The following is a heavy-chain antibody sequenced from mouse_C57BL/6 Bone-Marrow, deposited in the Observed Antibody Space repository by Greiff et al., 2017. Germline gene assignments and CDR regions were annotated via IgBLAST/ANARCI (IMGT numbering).Heavy chain of an antibody. J-gene: IGHJ4*01. CDR1: GFSLTSYG. CDR2: IWRGGST. Sequence: VQLQQSGPGLVQPSQSLSITCTVSGFSLTSYGVHWVRQSPGKGLEWLGVIWRGGSTDYNAAFMSRLSITTDNAKSQVFFKMNRLQADDTALYYCATNWFYYAMDYWGQGTSVTVSA. D-gene: IGHD4-1*02. V-gene: IGHV2-5*01. CDR3: ATNWFYYAMDY.